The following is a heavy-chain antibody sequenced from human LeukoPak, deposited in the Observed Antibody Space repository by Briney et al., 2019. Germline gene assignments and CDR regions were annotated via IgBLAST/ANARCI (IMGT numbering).Heavy chain of an antibody. CDR1: RFTFSSYA. CDR3: ASWGAPNAFDI. J-gene: IGHJ3*02. V-gene: IGHV3-23*01. Sequence: GGSLRLSCAASRFTFSSYAMSWVRQAPGKGLEWVSTISGGGGSTYYADSVKGRFTISRDNSKNTLYLQMNSLRAEDTAVYYCASWGAPNAFDIWGQGTMVTVSS. D-gene: IGHD3-16*01. CDR2: ISGGGGST.